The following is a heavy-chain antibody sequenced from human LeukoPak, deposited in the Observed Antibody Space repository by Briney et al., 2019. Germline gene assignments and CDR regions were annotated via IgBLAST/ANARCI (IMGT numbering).Heavy chain of an antibody. CDR3: AKEGLYDYSNYYFDY. CDR2: ISGSGGST. CDR1: GFTFSSYA. D-gene: IGHD4-11*01. J-gene: IGHJ4*02. V-gene: IGHV3-23*01. Sequence: PGGSLRLSCAASGFTFSSYAMSWVRQAPGKGLEWVSAISGSGGSTYYADSVKGRFTISRDNSKNTLYLQMNSLRAEDTAAYYCAKEGLYDYSNYYFDYWGQGTLVTVSS.